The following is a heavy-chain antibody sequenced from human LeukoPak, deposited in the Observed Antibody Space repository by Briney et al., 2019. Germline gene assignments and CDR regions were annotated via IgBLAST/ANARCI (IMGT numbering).Heavy chain of an antibody. CDR1: GYTFTSYA. CDR3: AREARAAPVDY. Sequence: ASVKVSCKASGYTFTSYAMHWVRQAPGQRLEWMGWINAGNGNTKYSQKFQGRVTITRDTSASTAYMELSSLRSDDTAVYYCAREARAAPVDYWGQGTLVTVSS. J-gene: IGHJ4*02. V-gene: IGHV1-3*01. D-gene: IGHD2-15*01. CDR2: INAGNGNT.